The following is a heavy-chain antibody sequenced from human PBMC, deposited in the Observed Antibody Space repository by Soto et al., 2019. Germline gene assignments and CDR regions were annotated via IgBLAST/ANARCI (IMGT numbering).Heavy chain of an antibody. CDR1: GGSISSYY. CDR2: IYYSGST. Sequence: SETLSLTCTVSGGSISSYYWSWIRQPPGKGLEWIGYIYYSGSTNYNPSLKSRVTISVDNSKNTLFLQMNSLRAEDTAVYYCAKLPLVLALGFDYWGQGTLVTVSP. V-gene: IGHV4-59*12. CDR3: AKLPLVLALGFDY. J-gene: IGHJ4*02.